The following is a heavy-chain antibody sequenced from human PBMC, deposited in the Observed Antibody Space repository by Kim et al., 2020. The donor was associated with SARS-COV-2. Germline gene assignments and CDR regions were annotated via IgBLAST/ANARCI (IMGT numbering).Heavy chain of an antibody. Sequence: GGSLRLSCAASGFTFSSYAMHWVRQAPGKGLEWVAVISYDGSNKYYADSVKGRFTISRDNSKNTLYLQMNSLRAEDTAVYYCARDSFRAGDGPDVLAPPAYWGQGTLVTVSS. CDR1: GFTFSSYA. CDR2: ISYDGSNK. J-gene: IGHJ4*02. CDR3: ARDSFRAGDGPDVLAPPAY. V-gene: IGHV3-30*04. D-gene: IGHD3-10*01.